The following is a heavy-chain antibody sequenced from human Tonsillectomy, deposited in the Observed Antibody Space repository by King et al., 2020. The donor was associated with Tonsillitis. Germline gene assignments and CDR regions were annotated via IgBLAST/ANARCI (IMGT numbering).Heavy chain of an antibody. V-gene: IGHV3-30*18. Sequence: VQLVESGGGEVQPGRSLRLSCAASGFTFSSYGMHWVRQAPGKGLEWVAVISYDGSNKYYADSVKGRFTISRDNSKNTLYLQMNSLRAEDTAVYYCAKDSVDCSGGSCFGWYFDYWGQGTLVTVSS. D-gene: IGHD2-15*01. CDR2: ISYDGSNK. J-gene: IGHJ4*02. CDR3: AKDSVDCSGGSCFGWYFDY. CDR1: GFTFSSYG.